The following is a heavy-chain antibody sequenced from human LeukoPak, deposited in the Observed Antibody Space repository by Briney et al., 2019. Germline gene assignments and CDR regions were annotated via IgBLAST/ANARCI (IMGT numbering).Heavy chain of an antibody. CDR1: GGSISSYY. V-gene: IGHV4-59*01. Sequence: PSETLSLTCTVSGGSISSYYWSWLRQPPGKGLEWIGYIYYSGSTNYNPSLKSRVTISVDTSKNQFSLKLSSVTAADTAVYYCARLGMPYCSGGSCRALDVWGQGTTVTVSS. CDR2: IYYSGST. J-gene: IGHJ6*02. CDR3: ARLGMPYCSGGSCRALDV. D-gene: IGHD2-15*01.